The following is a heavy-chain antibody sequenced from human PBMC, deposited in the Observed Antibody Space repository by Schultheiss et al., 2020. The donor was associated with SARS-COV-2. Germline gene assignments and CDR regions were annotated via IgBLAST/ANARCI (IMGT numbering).Heavy chain of an antibody. V-gene: IGHV4-59*01. Sequence: SETLSLTCTVSGGSISSYYWSWIRQPPGKGLEWIGYIYYSGSTNYNPSLKSRVTMSVDTSKNQFSLKLSSVTAADTAVYYCARQRQQLVRYWGQGTLVTVSS. D-gene: IGHD6-13*01. CDR1: GGSISSYY. J-gene: IGHJ4*02. CDR3: ARQRQQLVRY. CDR2: IYYSGST.